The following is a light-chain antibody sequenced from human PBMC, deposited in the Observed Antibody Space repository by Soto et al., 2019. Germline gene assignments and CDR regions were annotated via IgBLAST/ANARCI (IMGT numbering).Light chain of an antibody. J-gene: IGLJ1*01. V-gene: IGLV2-11*01. CDR1: SSDVGGYNY. Sequence: QSALTQPRSVSGSPGQSVTISCTGASSDVGGYNYVSWYQHHPGKAPKLIIYDVYKWPSGVPDRFSGFKSGNTASLTISGLQADDEAIYYCCSYTVRYSFVFGGGTKVTVL. CDR2: DVY. CDR3: CSYTVRYSFV.